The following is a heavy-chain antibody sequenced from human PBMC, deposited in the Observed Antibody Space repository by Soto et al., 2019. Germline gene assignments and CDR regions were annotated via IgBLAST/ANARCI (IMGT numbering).Heavy chain of an antibody. V-gene: IGHV3-23*01. CDR1: GFTFSSYA. D-gene: IGHD4-17*01. Sequence: LRLSCAASGFTFSSYAMSWVRQAPGKGLEWVSAISGSGGSTYYADSVKGRFTISRDNSKNTLYLQMNSLRAEDTAVYYCAKDDYGHYRPFDYWGQGTLVTVSS. J-gene: IGHJ4*02. CDR2: ISGSGGST. CDR3: AKDDYGHYRPFDY.